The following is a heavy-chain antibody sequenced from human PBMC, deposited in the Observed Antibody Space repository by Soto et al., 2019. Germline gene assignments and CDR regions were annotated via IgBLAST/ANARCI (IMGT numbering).Heavy chain of an antibody. V-gene: IGHV3-7*01. J-gene: IGHJ5*02. CDR2: IKQDGSEN. CDR3: ARDLVTGTTSWFDP. Sequence: VQLVESGGGLVQPGGSLRLSCAASGFTFSSYWMSWVRQAPGKGLEWVANIKQDGSENYYVDSVKGRFTISRDNAKNALYLQMNSLRAEDTAVYYCARDLVTGTTSWFDPWGQGTLVTVSS. CDR1: GFTFSSYW. D-gene: IGHD1-20*01.